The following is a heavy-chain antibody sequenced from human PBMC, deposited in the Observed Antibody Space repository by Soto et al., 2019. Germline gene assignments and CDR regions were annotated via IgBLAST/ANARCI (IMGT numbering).Heavy chain of an antibody. J-gene: IGHJ5*02. Sequence: QITLKESGPTLVKPTQTLTLTCTFSGFSLSTSGVGVGWIRQPPGKALEWLALIYWDDDKRYSPSLKSRLTITKDTSKNPVVLTMTNMDPVDTATSYCAHSLYDYVWGTNWCDPWGQGTLVTVSS. D-gene: IGHD3-16*01. V-gene: IGHV2-5*02. CDR1: GFSLSTSGVG. CDR2: IYWDDDK. CDR3: AHSLYDYVWGTNWCDP.